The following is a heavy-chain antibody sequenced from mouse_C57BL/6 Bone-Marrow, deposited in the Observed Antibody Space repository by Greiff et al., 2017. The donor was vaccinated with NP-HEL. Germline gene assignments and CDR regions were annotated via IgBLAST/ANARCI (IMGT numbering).Heavy chain of an antibody. CDR3: AVNWEFFYWYFDV. Sequence: EVQLQQSGPELVKPGASVKISCKASGYTFTDYYMNWVKQSHGKSLEWIGDINPNNGGTSYNQKFKGKATLTVDKSSSTDYMELRSLTSEDSAVYYCAVNWEFFYWYFDVWGTGTTVTVSS. CDR1: GYTFTDYY. J-gene: IGHJ1*03. V-gene: IGHV1-26*01. D-gene: IGHD4-1*01. CDR2: INPNNGGT.